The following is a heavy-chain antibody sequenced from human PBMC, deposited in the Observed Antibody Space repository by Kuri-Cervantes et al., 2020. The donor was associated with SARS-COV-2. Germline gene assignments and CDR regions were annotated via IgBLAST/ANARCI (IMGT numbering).Heavy chain of an antibody. J-gene: IGHJ3*02. V-gene: IGHV1-69*13. CDR2: IIPIFGTA. CDR1: GGTFSSYA. Sequence: SVKVSCKASGGTFSSYAISWVRQAPGQGLEWMGGIIPIFGTANYAQKFQGRVTITADESTSTAYMELSSLRSEDTAVYYCARGGYRPIDAFDIWGQGTMVTVSS. CDR3: ARGGYRPIDAFDI. D-gene: IGHD1-1*01.